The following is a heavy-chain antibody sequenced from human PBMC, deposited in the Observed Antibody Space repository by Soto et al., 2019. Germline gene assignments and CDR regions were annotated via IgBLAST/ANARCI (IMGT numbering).Heavy chain of an antibody. CDR2: IYYSGST. Sequence: SETLSLTCTVSGGSISSGGYYWSWIRQHPGTGLEWIGYIYYSGSTYYNPSLKSRVTISVETSKNQFSLKMSSVTAADTAVYYCARHQKYRRAYSFDYWGQGTLVTVSS. V-gene: IGHV4-31*03. J-gene: IGHJ4*02. CDR3: ARHQKYRRAYSFDY. D-gene: IGHD2-2*01. CDR1: GGSISSGGYY.